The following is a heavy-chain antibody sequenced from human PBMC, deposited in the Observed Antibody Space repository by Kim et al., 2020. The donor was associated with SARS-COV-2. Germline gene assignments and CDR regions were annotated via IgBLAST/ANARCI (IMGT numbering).Heavy chain of an antibody. Sequence: SETLSLTCTVSGGSISSYYWSWIRQPPGKGLEWIGYIYYSGSTNYNPSLKSRVTISVDTSKNQFSLKLSSVTAADTAVYYCARQYGDYVRRAAFDIWGQGTMVTVSS. J-gene: IGHJ3*02. V-gene: IGHV4-59*08. CDR2: IYYSGST. CDR1: GGSISSYY. D-gene: IGHD4-17*01. CDR3: ARQYGDYVRRAAFDI.